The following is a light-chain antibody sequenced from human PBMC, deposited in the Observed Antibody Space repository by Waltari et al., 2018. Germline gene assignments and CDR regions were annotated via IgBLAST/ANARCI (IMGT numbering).Light chain of an antibody. Sequence: DIVMTQTPESLAVSLGERATINCKSSQTVFYSSNNKNYLAWYQQKPGQAPKLLIYWASTRESGVPDRFSGSGSGTDFTLTISSLQADDVAVYYCQQYSDWPPLTFGGGTKVEIK. CDR2: WAS. CDR1: QTVFYSSNNKNY. J-gene: IGKJ4*01. V-gene: IGKV4-1*01. CDR3: QQYSDWPPLT.